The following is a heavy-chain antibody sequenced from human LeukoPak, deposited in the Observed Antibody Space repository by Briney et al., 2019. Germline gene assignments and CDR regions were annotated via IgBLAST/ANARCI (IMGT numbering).Heavy chain of an antibody. D-gene: IGHD5-18*01. J-gene: IGHJ5*02. V-gene: IGHV4-34*01. Sequence: SETLSLTCAVYGGSFSGYYWSWIRQPPGKGLEWIGEINHSGSTNYNPSLKSRVTISVDTSKNQFSLKLSSVTAADTAVYYCARGIQQWFSWFDPWGQGTLVTVSS. CDR2: INHSGST. CDR3: ARGIQQWFSWFDP. CDR1: GGSFSGYY.